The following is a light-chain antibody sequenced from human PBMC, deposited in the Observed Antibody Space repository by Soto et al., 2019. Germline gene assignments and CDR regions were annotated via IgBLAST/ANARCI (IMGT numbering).Light chain of an antibody. CDR2: GSC. V-gene: IGKV3-20*01. CDR3: EQYGSSPPYT. Sequence: EGVLTQSPGTLSLSPGERATLSCRASQSVSNNYLAWYQQKPGQSPKLLIFGSCDRATGIPDRFSGSGSGTDFTLTISSMEPEDFVVYYCEQYGSSPPYTFGQGTKLDI. J-gene: IGKJ2*01. CDR1: QSVSNNY.